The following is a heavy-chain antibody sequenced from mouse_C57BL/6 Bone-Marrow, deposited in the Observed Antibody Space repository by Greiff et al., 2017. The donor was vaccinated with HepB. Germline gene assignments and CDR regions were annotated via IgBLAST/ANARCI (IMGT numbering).Heavy chain of an antibody. J-gene: IGHJ4*01. V-gene: IGHV1-64*01. CDR1: GFNIKNTY. CDR2: IHPNSGST. CDR3: NLYYYAMDY. Sequence: QVQLQQSVAELVRPGASVKLSCTASGFNIKNTYMHWVKQRPGQGLEWIGMIHPNSGSTNYNEKFKSKATLTVDKSSSTAYMQLSSLTSEDSAVYYCNLYYYAMDYWGQGTSVTVSS. D-gene: IGHD6-1*01.